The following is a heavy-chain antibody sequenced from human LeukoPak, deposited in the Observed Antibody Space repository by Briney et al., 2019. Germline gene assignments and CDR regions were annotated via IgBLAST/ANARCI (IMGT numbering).Heavy chain of an antibody. Sequence: GGSLRLSCAASGFTFSSYEMNWVRQAPGKGLEWVSYISSSGSTTFYADSVKGRFTISRDNAKNSLYLQMNSLRAEDTAVYYCARAGDYEYYFDYWGQGTLVTVSS. J-gene: IGHJ4*02. D-gene: IGHD4-17*01. V-gene: IGHV3-48*03. CDR2: ISSSGSTT. CDR3: ARAGDYEYYFDY. CDR1: GFTFSSYE.